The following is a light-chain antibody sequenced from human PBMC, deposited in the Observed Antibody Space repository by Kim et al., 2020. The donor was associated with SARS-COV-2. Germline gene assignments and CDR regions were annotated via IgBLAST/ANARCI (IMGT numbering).Light chain of an antibody. Sequence: QSALTQPRSVSGSPGQSVTISCTGTSSDVGGYNYVSWYQQHPGKAPKVMIYDVTKRLSGVPDRFSGSKSSNTASLTISGLQAEDEADYYCCSYAGSYTFVVFGGGTQLTVL. J-gene: IGLJ2*01. CDR2: DVT. CDR1: SSDVGGYNY. CDR3: CSYAGSYTFVV. V-gene: IGLV2-11*01.